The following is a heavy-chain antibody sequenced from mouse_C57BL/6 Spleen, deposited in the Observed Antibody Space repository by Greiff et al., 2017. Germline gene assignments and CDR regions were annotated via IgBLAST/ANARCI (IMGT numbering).Heavy chain of an antibody. CDR1: GYAFSSYW. CDR2: IYPGDGDT. D-gene: IGHD2-4*01. V-gene: IGHV1-80*01. Sequence: VQLQQSGAELVKPGASVKISCKASGYAFSSYWMHWVKQRPGQGLEWIGQIYPGDGDTNYNGKFKGKATLTADKASSTAYMQLSSLTSEDSAVYFCERWGFDYDAVGYWGQGTTLTVAS. J-gene: IGHJ2*01. CDR3: ERWGFDYDAVGY.